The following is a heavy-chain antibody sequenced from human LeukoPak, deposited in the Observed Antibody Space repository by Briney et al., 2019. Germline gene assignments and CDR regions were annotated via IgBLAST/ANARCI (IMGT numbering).Heavy chain of an antibody. V-gene: IGHV3-23*01. Sequence: GGSLRLSCAASGFTFSSYAMSWVSQAPGKGLEWVSAISGSGGSTYYAYSVKGRFTISRDNSKNTLYLQMNSLRAEDTAVYYCAKDPGYQVVYCFDYWGQGTLVTVSS. CDR1: GFTFSSYA. J-gene: IGHJ4*02. CDR2: ISGSGGST. D-gene: IGHD2-2*01. CDR3: AKDPGYQVVYCFDY.